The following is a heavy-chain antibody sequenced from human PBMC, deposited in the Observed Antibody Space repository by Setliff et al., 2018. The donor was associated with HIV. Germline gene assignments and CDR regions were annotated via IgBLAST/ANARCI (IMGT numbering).Heavy chain of an antibody. CDR3: AREADSTKYYYMDV. V-gene: IGHV3-74*01. J-gene: IGHJ6*03. Sequence: GGSLRLSCEASGFTVSSYWMHWVRQAPGKGLVWVSRINSDGSSTSYADSVKGRFTISRDNAKNTLYLQMNSLRAEDTAVYYCAREADSTKYYYMDVWGKGTTVTVSS. CDR2: INSDGSST. D-gene: IGHD3-22*01. CDR1: GFTVSSYW.